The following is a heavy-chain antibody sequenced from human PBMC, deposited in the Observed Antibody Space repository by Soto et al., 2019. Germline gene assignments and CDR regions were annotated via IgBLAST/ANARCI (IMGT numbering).Heavy chain of an antibody. CDR3: AKGITIFGVVISPYYYYGMDV. V-gene: IGHV3-23*01. J-gene: IGHJ6*02. D-gene: IGHD3-3*01. CDR2: ISGRGGST. CDR1: GFTFSSYA. Sequence: EVQLLESGGGLVQPGGSLRLSCAASGFTFSSYAMSWVRQAPGKGLEWVSAISGRGGSTYYADSVKGRVTISRDNSKHTLYLQMNSLRAEDTAVYYCAKGITIFGVVISPYYYYGMDVWGQGTTVTVSS.